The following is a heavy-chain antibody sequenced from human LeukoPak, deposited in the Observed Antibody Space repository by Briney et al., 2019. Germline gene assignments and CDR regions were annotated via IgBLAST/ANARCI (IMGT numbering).Heavy chain of an antibody. Sequence: PGGSLRLSCAASGFTFSSYGMHWVRQAPGKGLEWAAFISYDGSNKYFADSVKGRFTISRDNSENTLHLQMNSVRAEDTAVYYCAKGRSSSSLYYLDYWGQGTLVTVSS. V-gene: IGHV3-30*18. CDR3: AKGRSSSSLYYLDY. J-gene: IGHJ4*02. CDR1: GFTFSSYG. D-gene: IGHD6-13*01. CDR2: ISYDGSNK.